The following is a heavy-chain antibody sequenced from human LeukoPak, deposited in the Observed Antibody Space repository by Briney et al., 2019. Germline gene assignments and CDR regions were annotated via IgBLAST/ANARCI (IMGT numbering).Heavy chain of an antibody. CDR2: IFGGGST. CDR1: EFFVSSKY. D-gene: IGHD3-22*01. V-gene: IGHV3-53*01. CDR3: ARGSYYDSSGSNAFDI. J-gene: IGHJ3*02. Sequence: GGSLRLSCVASEFFVSSKYMSWVRQAPGEGLEWVSVIFGGGSTYNDDSVKGRFTISRDKSKNTLQLQMNSVRAKDTAVYYCARGSYYDSSGSNAFDIWGQGTMVTVSS.